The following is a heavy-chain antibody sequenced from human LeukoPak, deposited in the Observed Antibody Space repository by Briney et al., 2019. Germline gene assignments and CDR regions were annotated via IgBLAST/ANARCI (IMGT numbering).Heavy chain of an antibody. J-gene: IGHJ4*02. CDR1: GFTFSSYA. CDR3: ARGIDY. V-gene: IGHV3-53*01. Sequence: GGSLRLSCAASGFTFSSYAMSWVRQAPGKGLEWVSVIYTGGGRYYADSVRGRFTISRDTSKNMVFLQMNSLRVEDTAVYYCARGIDYWGRGTLVTVSS. CDR2: IYTGGGR.